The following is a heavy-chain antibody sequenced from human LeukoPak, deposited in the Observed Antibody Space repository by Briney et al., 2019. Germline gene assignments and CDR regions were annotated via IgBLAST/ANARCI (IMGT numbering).Heavy chain of an antibody. CDR2: INAGNGNT. J-gene: IGHJ4*02. CDR1: GYTFTSYA. CDR3: ATLPYSSGWHGIDY. D-gene: IGHD6-19*01. Sequence: ASVKVSCKASGYTFTSYAMHWVRQAPGQRLEWMGWINAGNGNTKYSQKFQGRVTITRDTSASTAYMELSSLRSEDTAVHYCATLPYSSGWHGIDYWGQGTLVTVSS. V-gene: IGHV1-3*01.